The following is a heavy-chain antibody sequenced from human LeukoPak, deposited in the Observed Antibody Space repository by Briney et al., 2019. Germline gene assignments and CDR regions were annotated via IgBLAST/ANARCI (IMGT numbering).Heavy chain of an antibody. CDR3: ARDQGNYYGSGSYDY. CDR2: ISSSSSTI. D-gene: IGHD3-10*01. CDR1: GFTFSGYS. J-gene: IGHJ4*02. V-gene: IGHV3-48*01. Sequence: PGGSLRLSCAASGFTFSGYSMNWVRQAPGKGLEWVSYISSSSSTIYYADSVKGRFTISRDNAKNSLYLQMNSLRAEDTAVYYCARDQGNYYGSGSYDYWGQGTLVTVSS.